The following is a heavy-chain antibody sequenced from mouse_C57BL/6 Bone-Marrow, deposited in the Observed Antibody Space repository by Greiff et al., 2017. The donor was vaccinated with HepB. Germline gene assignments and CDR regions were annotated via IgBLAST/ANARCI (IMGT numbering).Heavy chain of an antibody. CDR3: TRLINYLAWFAY. CDR1: GYTFTDYE. V-gene: IGHV1-15*01. CDR2: IDPETGGT. J-gene: IGHJ3*01. Sequence: VQLLQSGAELVRPGASVTLSCKASGYTFTDYEMHWVKQTPVHGLEWIGAIDPETGGTAYNQKFKGKAILTADKSSSTAYMELRSLTSEDSAVYYCTRLINYLAWFAYWGQGTLVNVSA. D-gene: IGHD2-1*01.